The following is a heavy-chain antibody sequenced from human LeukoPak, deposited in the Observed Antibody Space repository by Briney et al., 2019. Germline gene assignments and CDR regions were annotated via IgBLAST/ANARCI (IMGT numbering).Heavy chain of an antibody. J-gene: IGHJ4*02. CDR1: GFTFSTYW. V-gene: IGHV3-7*01. Sequence: GSLSLSCTASGFTFSTYWMSWVRQAPGKGLEWVANIKEDGGEKYYVDSVKGRFTISRDNAENSLYLQMNSLRAEDTALYYCARKRPNYFDYWGQGTLVTVSS. CDR3: ARKRPNYFDY. CDR2: IKEDGGEK.